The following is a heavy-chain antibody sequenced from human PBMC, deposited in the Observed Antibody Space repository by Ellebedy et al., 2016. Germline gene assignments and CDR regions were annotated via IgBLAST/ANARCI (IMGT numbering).Heavy chain of an antibody. V-gene: IGHV3-23*01. CDR2: ISGSGGST. CDR3: ARVRRPLLWFGELLYYYYGMDV. D-gene: IGHD3-10*01. CDR1: GFTFSSYA. Sequence: GESLKISCAASGFTFSSYAMTWVRQAPGKGLEWVSAISGSGGSTYYADSVKGRFTISRDNSKNTLYLQMTSLRAEDTAVYYCARVRRPLLWFGELLYYYYGMDVWGQGTTVTVSS. J-gene: IGHJ6*02.